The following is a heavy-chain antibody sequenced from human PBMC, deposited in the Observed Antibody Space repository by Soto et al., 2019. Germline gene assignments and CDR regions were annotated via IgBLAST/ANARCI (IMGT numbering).Heavy chain of an antibody. J-gene: IGHJ5*02. CDR1: GGSISSYY. CDR3: ARDASYDFWSGYQTYNWFDP. Sequence: PSETLSLTCTVSGGSISSYYWSWIRQPPGKGLEWIGYIYYSGSTNYNPSLKSRVTISVDTSKNQLSLKLSSVTAADTAVYYCARDASYDFWSGYQTYNWFDPWGQGTLVTVSS. V-gene: IGHV4-59*01. D-gene: IGHD3-3*01. CDR2: IYYSGST.